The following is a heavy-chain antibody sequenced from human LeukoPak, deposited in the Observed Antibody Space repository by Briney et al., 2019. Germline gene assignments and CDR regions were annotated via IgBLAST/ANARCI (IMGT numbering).Heavy chain of an antibody. CDR1: GGSISSSSYY. CDR2: IYYSGST. Sequence: PSETLSLTCTVSGGSISSSSYYWGWIRQPPGKGLEWIGSIYYSGSTYYNPSLKSRVTISVDTSKNQFSLKLSSVTAADTAVYYCARRGSLSDRYYYDSSGPFDYWGQGTLVTVSS. J-gene: IGHJ4*02. V-gene: IGHV4-39*01. D-gene: IGHD3-22*01. CDR3: ARRGSLSDRYYYDSSGPFDY.